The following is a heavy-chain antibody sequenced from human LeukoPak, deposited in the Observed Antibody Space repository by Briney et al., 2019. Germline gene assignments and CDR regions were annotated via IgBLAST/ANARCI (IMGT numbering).Heavy chain of an antibody. V-gene: IGHV3-23*01. D-gene: IGHD3-22*01. J-gene: IGHJ4*02. CDR3: AKNGGITMIVVVISFDY. CDR1: GFTVSSNY. Sequence: GGSLRLSCAASGFTVSSNYMSWVRQAPGKGLEWVSAISGSGGSTYYADSVKGRFTISRDNSKNTLCLQMNSLRAEDTAVYYCAKNGGITMIVVVISFDYWGQGTLVTVSS. CDR2: ISGSGGST.